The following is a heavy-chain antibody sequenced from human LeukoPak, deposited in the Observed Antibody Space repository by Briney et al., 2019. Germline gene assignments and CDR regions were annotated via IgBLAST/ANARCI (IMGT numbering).Heavy chain of an antibody. CDR3: ARGEGWFDT. J-gene: IGHJ5*02. V-gene: IGHV1-18*04. CDR1: GYSFTTYG. Sequence: ASVMVSCKASGYSFTTYGISWVRQAPGQGLEWMGWISAYNGNTHYAQNFQGRVIMTTGTSTSTAYMEVKRLRSDDTAVYYCARGEGWFDTWGQGTLVTVSS. CDR2: ISAYNGNT.